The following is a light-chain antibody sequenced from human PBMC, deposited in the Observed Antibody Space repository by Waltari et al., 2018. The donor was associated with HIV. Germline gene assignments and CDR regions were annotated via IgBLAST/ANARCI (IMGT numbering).Light chain of an antibody. CDR2: GAS. J-gene: IGKJ1*01. V-gene: IGKV3-20*01. CDR1: QSVSSSY. CDR3: QQYGSSPRT. Sequence: EIVLTQSPGTLSLSPGERATLSCRASQSVSSSYLAWYQQKPGQAPRLLIYGASSRATGIPDRFSGSVSGTDFTLTISRLEPEEFAVYYCQQYGSSPRTFGQGTKVEI.